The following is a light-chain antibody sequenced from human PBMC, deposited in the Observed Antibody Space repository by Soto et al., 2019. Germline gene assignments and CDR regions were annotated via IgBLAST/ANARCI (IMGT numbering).Light chain of an antibody. J-gene: IGKJ1*01. CDR3: QQSGTSPQT. Sequence: EIVLTQSPGTLSLSPGERATLSCRASERISSSYLAWYQQKPGQAPRLRIYGASSRATGIPDRFSGSGSGTDFTLTISRLEPEDFAVYYCQQSGTSPQTFGHGTKVEIK. V-gene: IGKV3-20*01. CDR2: GAS. CDR1: ERISSSY.